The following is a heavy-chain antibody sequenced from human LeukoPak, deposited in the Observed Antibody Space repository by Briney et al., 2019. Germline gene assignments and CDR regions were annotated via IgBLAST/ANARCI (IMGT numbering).Heavy chain of an antibody. J-gene: IGHJ4*02. V-gene: IGHV3-23*01. CDR1: GFTFSSYA. CDR3: ARRVPYSSSSVYFDC. D-gene: IGHD6-6*01. Sequence: GGSLRLSCAPSGFTFSSYAMSWLRQAPGKGLEWVSALSDSGGSTYYADSVKGRFTISRDNSKNTVYLQMISLRAEDTALYYCARRVPYSSSSVYFDCWGQGTLVTVSS. CDR2: LSDSGGST.